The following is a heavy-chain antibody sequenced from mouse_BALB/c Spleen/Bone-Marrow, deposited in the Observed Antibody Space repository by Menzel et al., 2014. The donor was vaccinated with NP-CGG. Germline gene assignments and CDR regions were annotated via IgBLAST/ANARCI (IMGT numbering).Heavy chain of an antibody. CDR2: IHPSDSET. CDR3: ASDDYDGSWFAY. J-gene: IGHJ3*01. D-gene: IGHD2-4*01. CDR1: GYSFTNYW. V-gene: IGHV1-74*01. Sequence: QVQLQQSGAELVRPGASVKLSCKASGYSFTNYWMNWMKQRPGQGLEWIGMIHPSDSETRLNQKFKDKATLTVDKSSSTAYMQLSSPTSEDSAVYYCASDDYDGSWFAYWGQGTLDTVSA.